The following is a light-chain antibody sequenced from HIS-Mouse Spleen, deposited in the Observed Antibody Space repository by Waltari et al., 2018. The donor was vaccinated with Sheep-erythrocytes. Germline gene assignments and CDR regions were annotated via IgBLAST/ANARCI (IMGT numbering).Light chain of an antibody. Sequence: QSALTQPRSVSVSPGQSVTISCTGISSDVGGYNYVSRYQQYPGKAPKLMIYDVSKRPSGVPDRFSGSKSGNTASLTISGLQDEDEADYYCCSYAGSYNHVFATGTKVTVL. CDR3: CSYAGSYNHV. CDR1: SSDVGGYNY. J-gene: IGLJ1*01. V-gene: IGLV2-11*01. CDR2: DVS.